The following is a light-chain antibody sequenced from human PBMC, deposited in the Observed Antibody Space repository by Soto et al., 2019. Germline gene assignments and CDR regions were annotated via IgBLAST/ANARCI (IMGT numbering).Light chain of an antibody. CDR3: MQALQTPWT. V-gene: IGKV2-28*01. CDR1: QSLLHSNGYNY. Sequence: DIVMTQSPLSLPVTPGEPASISCRSSQSLLHSNGYNYLDWYLQKPGQSPQLLIYLGSNRASGVPDMFSCSGSGTDFTLKISRVEAEDVGVYYCMQALQTPWTFGQGTNVEIK. J-gene: IGKJ1*01. CDR2: LGS.